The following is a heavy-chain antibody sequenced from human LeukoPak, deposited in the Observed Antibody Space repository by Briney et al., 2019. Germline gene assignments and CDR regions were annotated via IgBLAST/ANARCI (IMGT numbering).Heavy chain of an antibody. D-gene: IGHD4-23*01. CDR2: ITSSSSYI. V-gene: IGHV3-21*01. Sequence: GGSLRLSCAASGFTFSSYNMNWVRQAPGKGLEWVSSITSSSSYIYYADSVKGRFTISRDNAKNSLYLQMNSLRAEDTAVYYCARLDYGGYYPTWFDPWGQGTLVTVSS. J-gene: IGHJ5*02. CDR3: ARLDYGGYYPTWFDP. CDR1: GFTFSSYN.